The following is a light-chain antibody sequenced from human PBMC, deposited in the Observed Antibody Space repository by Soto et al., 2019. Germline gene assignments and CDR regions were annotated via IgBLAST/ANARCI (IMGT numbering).Light chain of an antibody. Sequence: DIQMTQSPSSLSASVGDRVTITCRASQSISSYLNWYQQKPGKAPKLLIYKASTLESGVPSRFSGSGFGTEFTLTISSLQPDDFATYYCQQYNVYSRTFGQGTKVDIK. J-gene: IGKJ1*01. CDR2: KAS. V-gene: IGKV1-5*03. CDR3: QQYNVYSRT. CDR1: QSISSY.